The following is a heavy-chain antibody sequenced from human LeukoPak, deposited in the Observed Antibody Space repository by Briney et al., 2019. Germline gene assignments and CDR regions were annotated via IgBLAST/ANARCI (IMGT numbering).Heavy chain of an antibody. V-gene: IGHV3-48*01. CDR2: ISSSSTTI. CDR3: ARDRYSSI. J-gene: IGHJ4*02. D-gene: IGHD6-13*01. Sequence: GGSLRLSCAASGFTFSSYSMMWVRQAPGKGLEWVSYISSSSTTIHYADSVKGRFTISRDNAKNSVYLQMNSLRAEDTAVYYCARDRYSSIWGQGTLVTVSS. CDR1: GFTFSSYS.